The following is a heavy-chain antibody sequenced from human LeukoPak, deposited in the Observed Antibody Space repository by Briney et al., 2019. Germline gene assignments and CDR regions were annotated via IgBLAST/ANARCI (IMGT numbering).Heavy chain of an antibody. J-gene: IGHJ4*02. CDR2: INHSGST. D-gene: IGHD3-22*01. Sequence: PSETLSLTCAVYGGSFSGYYWSWIRQPPGKGLEWIGEINHSGSTNYNPSLKSRVTISVDTSKNQFSLKLSSVTAADTAVYYCARVTYYYYDSSGYSTGGFDYWGQGTLVTVSS. CDR1: GGSFSGYY. CDR3: ARVTYYYYDSSGYSTGGFDY. V-gene: IGHV4-34*01.